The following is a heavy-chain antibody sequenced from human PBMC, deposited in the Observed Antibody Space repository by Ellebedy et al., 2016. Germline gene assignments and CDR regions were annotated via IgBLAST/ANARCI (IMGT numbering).Heavy chain of an antibody. CDR2: IYAGGST. V-gene: IGHV3-23*03. Sequence: GESLKISCAASGFSFSSYAMSWVRQAPGKGLEWVSVIYAGGSTFYADSVKGRFTISRDNSKNTLYLQMNSLRPEDTAVYYCARDLPPNDLWGQGTLVTVS. J-gene: IGHJ5*02. CDR3: ARDLPPNDL. CDR1: GFSFSSYA.